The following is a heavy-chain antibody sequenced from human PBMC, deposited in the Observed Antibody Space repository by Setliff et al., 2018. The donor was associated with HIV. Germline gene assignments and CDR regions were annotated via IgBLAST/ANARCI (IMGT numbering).Heavy chain of an antibody. Sequence: GGSLRLSCTASGFTFSNYWMTWVRQAPGKGLEWVANIKQDGSEKYYVDSVKGRFTISRDSAKNSLYLQMNSLRAEDTAVYYCTRDLGGPFDYWGQGTLVTVS. V-gene: IGHV3-7*03. J-gene: IGHJ4*02. CDR3: TRDLGGPFDY. D-gene: IGHD3-16*01. CDR2: IKQDGSEK. CDR1: GFTFSNYW.